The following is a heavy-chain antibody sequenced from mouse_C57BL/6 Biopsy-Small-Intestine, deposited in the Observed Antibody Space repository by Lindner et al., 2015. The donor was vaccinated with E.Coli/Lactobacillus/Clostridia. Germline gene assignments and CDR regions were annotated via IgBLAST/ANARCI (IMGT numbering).Heavy chain of an antibody. CDR1: GYTFTSYW. D-gene: IGHD2-4*01. CDR2: INPSSGYT. Sequence: VQLQESGPELVKPGASVKISCKASGYTFTSYWMHWVKQRPGQGLEWIGYINPSSGYTKYNQKFKDKATLTADKSSSTAYMQLSSLTYEDSAVYYCAPYDYDGIPYWGQGTLVTVSA. CDR3: APYDYDGIPY. V-gene: IGHV1-7*01. J-gene: IGHJ3*01.